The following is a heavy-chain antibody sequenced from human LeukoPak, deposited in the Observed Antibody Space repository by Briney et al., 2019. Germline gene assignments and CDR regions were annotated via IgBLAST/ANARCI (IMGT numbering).Heavy chain of an antibody. Sequence: PGGSLRLSCAASGFTFSDYYMSWIRQAPGKGLEWVSYISSSGSTIYYADSVKGRFTISRDNAKNSLYLQMNSLRAEDTAVYYRARDRPVPAARYYYYYYGMDVWGQGTTVTVSS. CDR1: GFTFSDYY. J-gene: IGHJ6*02. D-gene: IGHD2-2*01. CDR2: ISSSGSTI. CDR3: ARDRPVPAARYYYYYYGMDV. V-gene: IGHV3-11*01.